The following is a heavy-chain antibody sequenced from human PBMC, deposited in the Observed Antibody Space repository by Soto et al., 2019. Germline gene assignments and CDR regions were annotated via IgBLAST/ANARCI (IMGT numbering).Heavy chain of an antibody. CDR1: GFSRSNSGAG. Sequence: QITLKESGPTLVKPTQTLTLICTFSGFSRSNSGAGVGWIRQPPGKALEWLALIYWDDDKRYSPSLKSSLTITKDNSKNQVVLTMTNMDPVDTATYYCAHFLVDFWSDNGGRNWFDPWGQGTLVIVSS. CDR3: AHFLVDFWSDNGGRNWFDP. D-gene: IGHD3-3*01. V-gene: IGHV2-5*02. CDR2: IYWDDDK. J-gene: IGHJ5*02.